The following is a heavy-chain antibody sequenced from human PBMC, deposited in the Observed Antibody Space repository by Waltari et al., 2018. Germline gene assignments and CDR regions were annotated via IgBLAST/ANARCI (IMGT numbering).Heavy chain of an antibody. Sequence: QVQLVQSVAEVKKPGSSVKVSCQASGGTFRRYTTSRVPQAPGQGLEWMGGIIPIFGTANYAQKFQGRVTITADESTSTAYMELSSLRSEDTAVYYCARDRGYGSGSYIDYWGQGTLVTVSS. CDR2: IIPIFGTA. D-gene: IGHD3-10*01. CDR1: GGTFRRYT. CDR3: ARDRGYGSGSYIDY. J-gene: IGHJ4*02. V-gene: IGHV1-69*12.